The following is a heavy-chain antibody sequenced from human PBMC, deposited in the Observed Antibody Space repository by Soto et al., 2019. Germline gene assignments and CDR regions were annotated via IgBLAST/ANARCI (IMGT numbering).Heavy chain of an antibody. D-gene: IGHD6-13*01. J-gene: IGHJ4*02. CDR1: GGSISSSSYY. CDR2: IYYSGST. CDR3: ASIAAAGTSDLFDY. Sequence: SETLSLTCTVSGGSISSSSYYWGWIRQPPGKGLEWIGSIYYSGSTYYNPSLKSRVTISVDTSKNQFSLKLSSVTAADTAVYYCASIAAAGTSDLFDYWGQGTLVTVSS. V-gene: IGHV4-39*01.